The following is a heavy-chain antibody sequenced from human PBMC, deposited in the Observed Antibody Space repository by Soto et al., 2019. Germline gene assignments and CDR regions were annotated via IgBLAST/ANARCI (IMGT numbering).Heavy chain of an antibody. CDR2: TYYRSKWYN. CDR1: WDSVSSNSAA. CDR3: ARDHGVVVAAVYYYGMDV. Sequence: SPTLALTWAISWDSVSSNSAAWNWITQSPSRGLEWLGRTYYRSKWYNDYAVSVKSRITTNPDTSKNQFSLQLNSVTPEDTAVYYCARDHGVVVAAVYYYGMDVGGQGTTVTV. J-gene: IGHJ6*02. V-gene: IGHV6-1*01. D-gene: IGHD2-15*01.